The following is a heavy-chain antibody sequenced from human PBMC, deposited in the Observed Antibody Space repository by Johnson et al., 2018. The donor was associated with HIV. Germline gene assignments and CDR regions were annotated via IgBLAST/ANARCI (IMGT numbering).Heavy chain of an antibody. Sequence: QVQLVESGGGVVQPGGSLRLSCAASGFTFSNYGMHWVRQAPGKGLEWVAFIRSDGSNKYYGDSVRGRFNISRANSKNTLFLQLNSVRAADTGVYYCARVRGWVGELYAFDFWGQRTKVTVSS. CDR3: ARVRGWVGELYAFDF. D-gene: IGHD3-10*01. J-gene: IGHJ3*01. CDR2: IRSDGSNK. V-gene: IGHV3-30*02. CDR1: GFTFSNYG.